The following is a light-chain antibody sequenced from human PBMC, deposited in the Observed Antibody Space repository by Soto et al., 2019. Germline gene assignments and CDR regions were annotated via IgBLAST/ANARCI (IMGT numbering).Light chain of an antibody. CDR2: GAS. CDR3: QQYNNWPWT. V-gene: IGKV3-15*01. CDR1: QSVSSN. Sequence: EIVMTQSPATLSVSPGERATLSCRASQSVSSNLAWYQQKPGQAPRLLIYGASTRATGIPARFGGSRSGTESTLTIRGLQSEGFAVSYCQQYNNWPWTFGQGTKVEIK. J-gene: IGKJ1*01.